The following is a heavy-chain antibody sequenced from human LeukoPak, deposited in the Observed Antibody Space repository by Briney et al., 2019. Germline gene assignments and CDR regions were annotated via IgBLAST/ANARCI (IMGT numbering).Heavy chain of an antibody. CDR3: AKDGRYTTYYYDSSGYYYFDY. CDR2: IKEDGSQT. Sequence: GTSLRLSCAASGLRFSTYWMSWVRQAPGKGLEWVANIKEDGSQTYYVDSVEGRFTISRDNAKNSLHLQMNSLRVEDTAVYYCAKDGRYTTYYYDSSGYYYFDYWGQGTLVTVSS. D-gene: IGHD3-22*01. V-gene: IGHV3-7*03. J-gene: IGHJ4*02. CDR1: GLRFSTYW.